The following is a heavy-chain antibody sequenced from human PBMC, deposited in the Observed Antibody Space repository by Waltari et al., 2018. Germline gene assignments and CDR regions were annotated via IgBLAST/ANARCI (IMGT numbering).Heavy chain of an antibody. J-gene: IGHJ5*02. CDR1: GFTFSSYW. CDR2: IKQYGSDK. V-gene: IGHV3-7*01. CDR3: ARDRPYNWFDP. Sequence: EVQLVESGGGLVQPGGSLRLSCAASGFTFSSYWMSWVRQAPGKGLEWVANIKQYGSDKYYVDSVKGRFTSSRDNAKNSLYLQMNSLRAEDTAVYYCARDRPYNWFDPWGQGTLVTVSS.